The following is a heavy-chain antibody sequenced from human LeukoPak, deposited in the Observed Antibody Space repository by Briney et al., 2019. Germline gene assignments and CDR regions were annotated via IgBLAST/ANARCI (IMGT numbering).Heavy chain of an antibody. CDR3: AKDIRSGYYNDAFDI. CDR2: ISWNSGSI. Sequence: GGSLRLSCAASGFTFDDYAMHWVRQAPGKGLEWVSGISWNSGSIGYADSVKGRFTTSRDNAKNSLYLQMNSLRAEDTALYYCAKDIRSGYYNDAFDIWGQGTMVTVSS. D-gene: IGHD3-22*01. V-gene: IGHV3-9*01. CDR1: GFTFDDYA. J-gene: IGHJ3*02.